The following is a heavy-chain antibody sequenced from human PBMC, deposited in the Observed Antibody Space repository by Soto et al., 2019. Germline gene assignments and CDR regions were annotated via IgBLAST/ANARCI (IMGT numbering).Heavy chain of an antibody. Sequence: SETLSLTCTVSGGSISGSYWSWIRQTPGKVLEWVGYIHYSGSTNYNPSLKGRVTISVDTSKNQFSLKLSSVTAADTAVYYCARDQLTKGYYYYYGMDVWGQGTTVTVSS. CDR2: IHYSGST. CDR3: ARDQLTKGYYYYYGMDV. J-gene: IGHJ6*02. CDR1: GGSISGSY. V-gene: IGHV4-59*01. D-gene: IGHD3-9*01.